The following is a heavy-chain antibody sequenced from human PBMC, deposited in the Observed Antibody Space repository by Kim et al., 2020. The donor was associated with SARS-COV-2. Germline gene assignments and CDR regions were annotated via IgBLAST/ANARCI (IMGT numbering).Heavy chain of an antibody. D-gene: IGHD3-16*02. J-gene: IGHJ5*02. Sequence: SETLSLTCAVYGGSFSGYYWSWIRQPPGKGLEWIGEINHSGSTNYNPSLKSRVTISVDTSKNQFSLKLSSVTAADTAVYYCARGGYYDYVWGSYRHRLNWFSPWGQGTLVTVSS. CDR1: GGSFSGYY. V-gene: IGHV4-34*01. CDR3: ARGGYYDYVWGSYRHRLNWFSP. CDR2: INHSGST.